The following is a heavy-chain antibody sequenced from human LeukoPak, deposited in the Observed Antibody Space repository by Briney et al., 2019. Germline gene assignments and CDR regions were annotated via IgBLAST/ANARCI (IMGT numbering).Heavy chain of an antibody. CDR2: IQDDGATT. Sequence: GGSLRLSCAASGFTFSTFPMHWVRQAPGKGLEWVALIQDDGATTNYADSVRGRFTISRDNSKSTVYLQMNSLKPDDTAVYYFGTQSNTLVGVIWPFGFLGQGTLVTVSS. V-gene: IGHV3-30*02. CDR1: GFTFSTFP. D-gene: IGHD3-10*01. CDR3: GTQSNTLVGVIWPFGF. J-gene: IGHJ4*02.